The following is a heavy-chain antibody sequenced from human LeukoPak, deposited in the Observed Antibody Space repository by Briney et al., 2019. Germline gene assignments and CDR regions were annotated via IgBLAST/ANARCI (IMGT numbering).Heavy chain of an antibody. CDR1: GYTFTSYD. CDR2: MNPNSGNT. Sequence: ASVTVSCKASGYTFTSYDINWVRQAPGQGLEWMGWMNPNSGNTGYAQKFQGRVTMTRNTSISTAYMELSSLRSEDTAVYYCAREGSGWYGDYYYGMDVWGQGTTVTVSS. D-gene: IGHD6-19*01. CDR3: AREGSGWYGDYYYGMDV. J-gene: IGHJ6*02. V-gene: IGHV1-8*01.